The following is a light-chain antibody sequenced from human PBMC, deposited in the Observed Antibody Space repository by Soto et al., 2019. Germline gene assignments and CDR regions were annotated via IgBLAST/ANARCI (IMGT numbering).Light chain of an antibody. J-gene: IGKJ1*01. V-gene: IGKV1-5*01. Sequence: DIQMTQSPPTLSASVGDRVTITCRASQSISGWLAWYQQKPGRAPKLLIFDASTLESGVPSRFSGSGSGTEFTLTISNLQPDDFATYYCQQYNFYWTFGQGTRVEIK. CDR3: QQYNFYWT. CDR2: DAS. CDR1: QSISGW.